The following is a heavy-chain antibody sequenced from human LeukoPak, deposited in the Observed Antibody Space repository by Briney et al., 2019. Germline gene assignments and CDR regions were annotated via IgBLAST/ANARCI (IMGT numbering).Heavy chain of an antibody. D-gene: IGHD3-3*01. CDR1: GGTFSSFA. V-gene: IGHV1-18*01. J-gene: IGHJ6*03. CDR3: ARATPFWSGYSHYYYMDV. CDR2: ISAYNGNT. Sequence: ASVKVSCKASGGTFSSFAISWVRQAPGQGLEWMGWISAYNGNTNYAQKLQGRVTMTTDTYTSKAYMELRSLRSDDTAVYYCARATPFWSGYSHYYYMDVWGKGTTVTVSS.